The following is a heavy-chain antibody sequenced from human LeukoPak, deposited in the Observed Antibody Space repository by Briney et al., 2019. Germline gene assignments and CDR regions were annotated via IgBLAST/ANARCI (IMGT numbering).Heavy chain of an antibody. Sequence: GGSLRLSCAASGFTFSSYSMNWVRQAPGKGLEWVSSISSSSYIYYADSVKGRFTISRDNAKNSLYLQMNSLRAEDTAVYYCASLELLWFGELSPDYWGQGTLVTVSS. J-gene: IGHJ4*02. CDR2: ISSSSYI. V-gene: IGHV3-21*01. CDR3: ASLELLWFGELSPDY. D-gene: IGHD3-10*01. CDR1: GFTFSSYS.